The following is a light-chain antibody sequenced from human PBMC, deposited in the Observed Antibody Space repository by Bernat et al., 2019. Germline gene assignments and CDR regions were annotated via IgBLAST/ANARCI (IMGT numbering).Light chain of an antibody. CDR3: AAWDDNLSRVV. J-gene: IGLJ2*01. CDR1: SSNIGSNY. CDR2: RNN. Sequence: QSVLTQPLSASGTPGQRVTISCSGSSSNIGSNYVYWYQQLPGTAPKLLIYRNNQRPSGVPDRFSGSKSGTSAYLAISGLRSEDEADYYCAAWDDNLSRVVFGRGTKLTVL. V-gene: IGLV1-47*01.